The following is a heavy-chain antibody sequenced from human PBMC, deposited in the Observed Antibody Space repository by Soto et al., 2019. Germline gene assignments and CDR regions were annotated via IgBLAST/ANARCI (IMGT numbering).Heavy chain of an antibody. V-gene: IGHV4-31*03. CDR2: IYYSGST. D-gene: IGHD6-6*01. J-gene: IGHJ5*02. CDR1: GGSISSGGYY. Sequence: QVQLQESGPGLVKPSQTLSLTCTVSGGSISSGGYYWSWIRQHPGKGLEWIGYIYYSGSTYYNPSLKSRFTISVDTSKNQFSLKLSSVTAADTAVYYCARAPLDSSSSWSGWFDPWGQGTLVTVSS. CDR3: ARAPLDSSSSWSGWFDP.